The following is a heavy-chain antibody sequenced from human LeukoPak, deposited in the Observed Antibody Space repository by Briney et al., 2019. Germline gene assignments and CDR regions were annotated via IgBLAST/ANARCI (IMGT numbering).Heavy chain of an antibody. CDR2: IYYSGST. Sequence: PSETLSLTCTVSGGSISSYYWSWIRQPPGKGLEWIGYIYYSGSTNYNPSLKGRVTISVDTSKNQFSLKLSSVTAADTAVYYCARTGYSSSWAWFDPWGQGTLVTVSS. J-gene: IGHJ5*02. D-gene: IGHD6-13*01. V-gene: IGHV4-59*01. CDR3: ARTGYSSSWAWFDP. CDR1: GGSISSYY.